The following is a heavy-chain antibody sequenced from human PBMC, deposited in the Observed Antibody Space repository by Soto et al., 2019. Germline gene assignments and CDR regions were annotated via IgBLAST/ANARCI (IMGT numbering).Heavy chain of an antibody. J-gene: IGHJ6*02. Sequence: ASVKVSCKASGYTFTSYAMHWVRQAPGQRLEWLGWINAGNGNTKYSQKFKGRVTITRDTSASTAYMELSSLRSEDTAVYYCARDQYYDFWSGYYYYYGMDVWGQGTTVTVSS. V-gene: IGHV1-3*01. D-gene: IGHD3-3*01. CDR3: ARDQYYDFWSGYYYYYGMDV. CDR1: GYTFTSYA. CDR2: INAGNGNT.